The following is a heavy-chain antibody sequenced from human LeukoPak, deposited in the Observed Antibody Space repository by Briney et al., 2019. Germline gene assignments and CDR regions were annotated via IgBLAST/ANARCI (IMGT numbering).Heavy chain of an antibody. CDR3: ARHNYGDNLSGLNWFDP. V-gene: IGHV4-59*08. D-gene: IGHD4-23*01. CDR1: GGSFSGYY. Sequence: SETLSLTCAVYGGSFSGYYWSWIRQPPGKGLEWIGYIYYSGSTNYNPSLKSRVTISVDTSKNQFSLKLSSVTAADTAVYYCARHNYGDNLSGLNWFDPWGQGTLVTVSS. J-gene: IGHJ5*02. CDR2: IYYSGST.